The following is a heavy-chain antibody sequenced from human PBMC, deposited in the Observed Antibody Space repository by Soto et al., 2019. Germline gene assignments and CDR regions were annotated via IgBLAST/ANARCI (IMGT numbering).Heavy chain of an antibody. Sequence: GGSLRLSCAASGFTVSSNYMSWVRQAPGKGLEWVSVIYSGGSTYYADSVKGRFTISRDNSKNTLYLQMNSLRPEDTAVYYCAGLYGAAAAGTSGSAFDIWGQGTMVTVSS. CDR1: GFTVSSNY. CDR2: IYSGGST. D-gene: IGHD6-13*01. V-gene: IGHV3-66*01. J-gene: IGHJ3*02. CDR3: AGLYGAAAAGTSGSAFDI.